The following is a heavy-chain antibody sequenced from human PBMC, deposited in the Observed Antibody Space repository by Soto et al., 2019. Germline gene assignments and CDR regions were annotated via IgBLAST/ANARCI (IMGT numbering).Heavy chain of an antibody. CDR2: ISGSGGST. D-gene: IGHD6-19*01. J-gene: IGHJ4*02. V-gene: IGHV3-23*01. Sequence: GGSLRLSCAASGFTFSSYAMNWVRQTPGKGLEWVSVISGSGGSTYYADSVKGRFTISRDNSKNTLYLQMNSLRAEDTAVYYCASRSSGWYFDYWGQGTLVTVSS. CDR3: ASRSSGWYFDY. CDR1: GFTFSSYA.